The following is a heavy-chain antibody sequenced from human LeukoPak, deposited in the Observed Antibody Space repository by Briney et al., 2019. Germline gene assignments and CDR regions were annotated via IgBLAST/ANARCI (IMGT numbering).Heavy chain of an antibody. D-gene: IGHD2-2*02. CDR1: GGTFSSYA. V-gene: IGHV1-69*05. J-gene: IGHJ6*03. CDR2: IIPIFGTA. CDR3: GRGGAIGGYYMDV. Sequence: SVKVSCKASGGTFSSYAISWVRQAPGQGLEWMGRIIPIFGTANYAQKFQGGVTITTDESTSTAYMELSSLRSEDTAVYYCGRGGAIGGYYMDVWGKGTTVTVSS.